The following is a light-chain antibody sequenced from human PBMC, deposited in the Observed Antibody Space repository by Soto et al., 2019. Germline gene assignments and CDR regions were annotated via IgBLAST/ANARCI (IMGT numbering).Light chain of an antibody. CDR1: SSDVGSYNL. CDR3: CSYASSSTVV. CDR2: EGS. V-gene: IGLV2-23*01. Sequence: QSALTQPASVSGSPGQSITISCTGTSSDVGSYNLVSWYQQHPGKAPKLMIYEGSKRPSGVSNRFSGSKSGNTATLTISGLQGEDEADYYCCSYASSSTVVFGGGTKLTVL. J-gene: IGLJ2*01.